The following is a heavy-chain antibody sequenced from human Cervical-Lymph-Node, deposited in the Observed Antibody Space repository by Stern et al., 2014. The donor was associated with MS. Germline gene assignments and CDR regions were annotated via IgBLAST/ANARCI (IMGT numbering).Heavy chain of an antibody. V-gene: IGHV1-18*01. Sequence: QVQLVPSGAEVKKPGASVKVSCKASGYTFSSYGIGWVRQAPGQGLEWGGWISGDNDNANYAHNLQDRVTVITDKSTATTYMELNGLRSDDTAVYYCARSCRSTSCFDYWGQGTLVTVSS. D-gene: IGHD2-2*01. CDR3: ARSCRSTSCFDY. CDR2: ISGDNDNA. CDR1: GYTFSSYG. J-gene: IGHJ4*02.